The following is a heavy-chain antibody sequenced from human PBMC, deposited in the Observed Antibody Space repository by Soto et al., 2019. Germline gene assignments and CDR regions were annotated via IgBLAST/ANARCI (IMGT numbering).Heavy chain of an antibody. D-gene: IGHD1-26*01. CDR3: TRGPRPSSSGTGAY. J-gene: IGHJ4*02. V-gene: IGHV3-23*01. Sequence: PCWCLRLSCAASGFIFSSYALSWVRQAPGKGLEWVSAISGSGGSTYYADSVKGRFTISRDNSKNTLYLQLDSLRVEDTAMYYCTRGPRPSSSGTGAYWGPGTQVTVSS. CDR1: GFIFSSYA. CDR2: ISGSGGST.